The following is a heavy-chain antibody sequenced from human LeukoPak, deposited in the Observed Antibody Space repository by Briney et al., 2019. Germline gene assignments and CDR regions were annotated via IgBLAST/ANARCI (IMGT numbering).Heavy chain of an antibody. J-gene: IGHJ3*02. CDR3: ARDGPVPATADAFDI. CDR1: GYDFTTYW. D-gene: IGHD2-2*01. Sequence: GESLKISCKGSGYDFTTYWIGWVRQLPGQGLEWMGIIYPGDPDTRNSPSFQGQVTISADKSISTVYLQWSSLKASDTAMYYCARDGPVPATADAFDIWGQGTMVTVSS. V-gene: IGHV5-51*01. CDR2: IYPGDPDT.